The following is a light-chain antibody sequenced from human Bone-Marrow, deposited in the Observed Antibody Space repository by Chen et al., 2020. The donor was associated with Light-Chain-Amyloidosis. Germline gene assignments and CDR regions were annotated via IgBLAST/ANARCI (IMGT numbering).Light chain of an antibody. V-gene: IGKV1-5*03. Sequence: DIQMTQSPSTLSASVGDRVTITCRASQSISSWLVWYQQKPGKAPKLLIYKASSLESGVPSRFSGSGSGTEFTLTISSLQPDDFATYYCQHQRTFGQGTKVEIK. CDR3: QHQRT. CDR1: QSISSW. CDR2: KAS. J-gene: IGKJ1*01.